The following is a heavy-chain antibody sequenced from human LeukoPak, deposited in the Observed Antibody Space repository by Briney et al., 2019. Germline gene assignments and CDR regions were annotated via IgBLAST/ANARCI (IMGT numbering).Heavy chain of an antibody. Sequence: GASVKVSCKASGYTFTSYGISWVRQAPGQGLEWMGWISAYNGNTNYAQELQGRVTMTTDTSTSTAHMELRSLRSDDTAVYYCARAVGGSFPDYWGQGTLVTVSS. J-gene: IGHJ4*02. CDR1: GYTFTSYG. D-gene: IGHD1-26*01. CDR2: ISAYNGNT. CDR3: ARAVGGSFPDY. V-gene: IGHV1-18*01.